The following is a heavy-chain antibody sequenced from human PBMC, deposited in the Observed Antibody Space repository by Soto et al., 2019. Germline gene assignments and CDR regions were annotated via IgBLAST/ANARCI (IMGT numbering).Heavy chain of an antibody. Sequence: SETLSLTCTVSGGSISSSSYYWGWIRQPPGKGLEWIGSIYYSGSTYYNLSLKSRVTISVDTSKNQFSLKLSSVTAADTAVYYCARPGVLAAAGFLEDYGMDVWGQGTTVTVSS. V-gene: IGHV4-39*01. J-gene: IGHJ6*02. CDR2: IYYSGST. CDR1: GGSISSSSYY. D-gene: IGHD6-13*01. CDR3: ARPGVLAAAGFLEDYGMDV.